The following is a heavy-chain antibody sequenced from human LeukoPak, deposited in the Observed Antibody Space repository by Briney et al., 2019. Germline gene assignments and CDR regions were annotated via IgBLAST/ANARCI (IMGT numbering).Heavy chain of an antibody. CDR1: GGSISSYY. CDR3: ARDRGTAVDY. D-gene: IGHD6-13*01. V-gene: IGHV4-59*01. CDR2: IYYSGST. J-gene: IGHJ4*02. Sequence: SETLSLTCTVSGGSISSYYWSWIRQPPGKGLEWIGYIYYSGSTNYNPSLKSRVTISVDTSKNQSSLKLSSVTAADTAVYYCARDRGTAVDYWGQGTLVTVSS.